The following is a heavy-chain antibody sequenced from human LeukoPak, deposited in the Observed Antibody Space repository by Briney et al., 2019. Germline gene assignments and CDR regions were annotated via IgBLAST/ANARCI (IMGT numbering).Heavy chain of an antibody. J-gene: IGHJ4*02. D-gene: IGHD6-13*01. Sequence: PGGSLRLSCAASGFTFSSYAMNWVRQAPGKGLEWVSSISSSSGYIFYADSVKGRFTISRDNSKNTLYLQMNSLRAEDTAIYYCAKDRISTSGTVDYWGQGTLVTVSS. V-gene: IGHV3-23*01. CDR1: GFTFSSYA. CDR3: AKDRISTSGTVDY. CDR2: ISSSSGYI.